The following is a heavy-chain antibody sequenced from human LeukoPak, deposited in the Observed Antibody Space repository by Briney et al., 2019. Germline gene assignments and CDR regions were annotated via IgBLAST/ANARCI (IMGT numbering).Heavy chain of an antibody. Sequence: GASVKVSCKASGYTFTVYYMHWVRQAPGQGLEWMGWINPNSGGTNYAQKFQGRVTMTRDTSISTAYMELSRLRSDDTAVYYCARSLWFGEQNWYMDVWGKGTTVTISS. D-gene: IGHD3-10*01. V-gene: IGHV1-2*02. CDR1: GYTFTVYY. CDR3: ARSLWFGEQNWYMDV. CDR2: INPNSGGT. J-gene: IGHJ6*03.